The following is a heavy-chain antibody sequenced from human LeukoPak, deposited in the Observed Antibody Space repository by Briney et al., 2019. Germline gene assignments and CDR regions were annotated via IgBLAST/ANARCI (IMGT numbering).Heavy chain of an antibody. CDR1: GGSISSGGYY. CDR3: ASGDWAIDY. D-gene: IGHD2-21*02. V-gene: IGHV4-30-2*01. Sequence: SETLSLTCTVSGGSISSGGYYWSWIRQPPGKGLEWIGYIYHGGSTYYNPSLKSRVTISVDRSKNQFSLKLSSVTAADTAVYYCASGDWAIDYWGQGTLVTVSS. J-gene: IGHJ4*02. CDR2: IYHGGST.